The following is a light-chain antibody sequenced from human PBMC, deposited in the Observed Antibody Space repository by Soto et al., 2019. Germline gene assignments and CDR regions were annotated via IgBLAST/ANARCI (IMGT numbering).Light chain of an antibody. Sequence: ETVLTQSPGTLSLSAGERATLSCRASQSVASGYLVWYQQKPGQTPTVLIYGASTRAAGIPDRFSGSGSGTDFTLTISRLKLEDFEFYYCQLYESSPTFGQGTKVEMK. V-gene: IGKV3-20*01. CDR2: GAS. J-gene: IGKJ1*01. CDR1: QSVASGY. CDR3: QLYESSPT.